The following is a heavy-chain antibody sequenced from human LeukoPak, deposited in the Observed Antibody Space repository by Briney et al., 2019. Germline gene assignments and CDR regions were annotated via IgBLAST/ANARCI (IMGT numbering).Heavy chain of an antibody. D-gene: IGHD3-22*01. CDR2: INPSGGST. J-gene: IGHJ4*02. CDR3: ARAEYYYDSSGYRADY. CDR1: GYTFTSYY. Sequence: GASVKVSCKASGYTFTSYYMHWVRQAHGQGLEWMGIINPSGGSTSYAQKFQGRVTMTRDTSTSTVYMELSSLRSEDTAVYYCARAEYYYDSSGYRADYWGQGTLVTVSS. V-gene: IGHV1-46*01.